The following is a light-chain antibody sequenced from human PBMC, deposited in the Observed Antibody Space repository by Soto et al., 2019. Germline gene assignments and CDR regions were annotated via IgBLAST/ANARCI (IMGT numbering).Light chain of an antibody. V-gene: IGLV1-44*01. Sequence: QSALTQPPSVSGTPGQRVTIYCSGSSSNIGSNTVNWYQQLPGTAPKLLIYSNNQRPSGVPDRFSGSKSGTSASLAISGLQSEDEADYYCAAWDDSLNGWVFGGGTKLTVL. CDR3: AAWDDSLNGWV. CDR1: SSNIGSNT. J-gene: IGLJ3*02. CDR2: SNN.